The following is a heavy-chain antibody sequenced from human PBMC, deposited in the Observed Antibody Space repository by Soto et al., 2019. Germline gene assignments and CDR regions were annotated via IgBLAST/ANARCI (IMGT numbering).Heavy chain of an antibody. J-gene: IGHJ4*02. V-gene: IGHV1-18*01. CDR1: GYTFTSYG. CDR3: ARVEGGVGSYFFDY. Sequence: QVQLVQSGAEVKKPGASVKVSCKASGYTFTSYGISWVRQAPGQGLEWMGWISAYKGNTNYAQKLPGRITMTTDTSTTTADRELRGATSDDTAVYSCARVEGGVGSYFFDYWGQGTLVTVSS. D-gene: IGHD1-26*01. CDR2: ISAYKGNT.